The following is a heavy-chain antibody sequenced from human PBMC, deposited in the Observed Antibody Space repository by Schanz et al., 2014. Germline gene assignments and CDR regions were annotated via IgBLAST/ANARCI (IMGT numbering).Heavy chain of an antibody. D-gene: IGHD2-15*01. CDR3: ARLDPYCRSGTCSRAFDF. V-gene: IGHV3-23*01. Sequence: EVQLLESGGGLVQPGGSLRLSCAASGFTFSSYAMSWVRQAPGKGLEWVSSISSGGNPYYANSVKGRFGISRDNSENTLYLQMSSLRAEDTAVYYCARLDPYCRSGTCSRAFDFWGQGTLGTVSS. CDR1: GFTFSSYA. CDR2: ISSGGNP. J-gene: IGHJ4*02.